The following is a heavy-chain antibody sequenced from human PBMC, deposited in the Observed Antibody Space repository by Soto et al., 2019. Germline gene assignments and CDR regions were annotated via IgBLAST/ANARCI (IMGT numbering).Heavy chain of an antibody. Sequence: QVQLQESGPGLXKPSQTLSLTCTVSGGSISSGGYYWSWIRQHPGKGLEWIGYIYYSGSTYYNPSLKSRVTISVDTSKNQFSLKLSSVTAADTAVYYCARDVPRYGDYYFDYWGQGTLVTVSS. D-gene: IGHD4-17*01. V-gene: IGHV4-31*03. CDR2: IYYSGST. CDR1: GGSISSGGYY. CDR3: ARDVPRYGDYYFDY. J-gene: IGHJ4*02.